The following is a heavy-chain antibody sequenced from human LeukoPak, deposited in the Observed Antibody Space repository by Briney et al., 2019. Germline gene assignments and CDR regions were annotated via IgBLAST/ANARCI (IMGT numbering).Heavy chain of an antibody. J-gene: IGHJ4*02. CDR3: ARAGGSNSSHLDFDY. V-gene: IGHV4-59*01. CDR2: IYYSGST. CDR1: GASISTNY. Sequence: SETLSLTCTVSGASISTNYWSWIRQPPGKGLEWIGYIYYSGSTDYNPSLNSRVTILVDTSRNQFSLKLNSVIVADTAVYYCARAGGSNSSHLDFDYWGQGALVTVSS. D-gene: IGHD6-6*01.